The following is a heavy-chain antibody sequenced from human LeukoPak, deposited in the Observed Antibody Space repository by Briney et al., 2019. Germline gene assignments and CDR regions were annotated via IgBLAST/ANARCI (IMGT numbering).Heavy chain of an antibody. Sequence: SETLSLTCTLSGGSISTYYWSWVRQPPGKGLEWIGYIYYTGSTDYNPSLKSRVTMSVDTSKNQFSLKLSSVTAADTAVYSCARGSVRGEFDPWGQGTLVAVSS. CDR1: GGSISTYY. V-gene: IGHV4-59*01. J-gene: IGHJ5*02. CDR3: ARGSVRGEFDP. D-gene: IGHD3-10*01. CDR2: IYYTGST.